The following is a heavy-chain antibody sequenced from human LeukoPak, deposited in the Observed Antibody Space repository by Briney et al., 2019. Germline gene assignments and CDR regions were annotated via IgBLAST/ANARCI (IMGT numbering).Heavy chain of an antibody. CDR2: IYSGGST. J-gene: IGHJ5*02. D-gene: IGHD3-22*01. V-gene: IGHV3-53*01. CDR1: EFSVGSNY. CDR3: ARESYYDSSGYYSRWFDP. Sequence: GGSLRLSCAASEFSVGSNYMTWVRQAPGKGLEWVSLIYSGGSTYYADSVKGRFTISRDNSKNTLYLQMNSLRAEDTAVYYCARESYYDSSGYYSRWFDPWGQGTLVTVSS.